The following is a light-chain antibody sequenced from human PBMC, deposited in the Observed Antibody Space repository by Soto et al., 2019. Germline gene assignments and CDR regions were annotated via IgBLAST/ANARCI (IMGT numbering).Light chain of an antibody. CDR2: RNN. Sequence: QSGLTQPPSTSGAPGQRVTISCSGSSSKIGSNYVYWYQQLPGTAPKLLIYRNNQRPSGVPDRFSGSKSGTSASLAISGLRSEDEADYYCAAWDDSLRGFYVFGTGTKVTVL. CDR1: SSKIGSNY. V-gene: IGLV1-47*01. J-gene: IGLJ1*01. CDR3: AAWDDSLRGFYV.